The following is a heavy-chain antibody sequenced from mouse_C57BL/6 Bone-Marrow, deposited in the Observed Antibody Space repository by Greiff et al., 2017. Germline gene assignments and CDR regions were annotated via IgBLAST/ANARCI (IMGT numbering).Heavy chain of an antibody. D-gene: IGHD4-1*01. CDR2: LWSGGST. CDR3: ARGLLGRGLYYARDY. Sequence: VQLVESGPGLVQPSQSLSITCTVSGFSLTSYGVHWVRQSPGKGLEWLGVLWSGGSTDYNAAFISRLSISKDNSKGNVFFKMNSLQADDTARYYSARGLLGRGLYYARDYGGQGTSVTVSS. CDR1: GFSLTSYG. J-gene: IGHJ4*01. V-gene: IGHV2-2*01.